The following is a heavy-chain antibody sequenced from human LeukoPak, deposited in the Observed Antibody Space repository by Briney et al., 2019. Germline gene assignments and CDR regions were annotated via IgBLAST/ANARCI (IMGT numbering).Heavy chain of an antibody. V-gene: IGHV1-18*01. CDR2: ISAYNGNT. D-gene: IGHD3-10*01. CDR3: ARSRFGELFMFGY. Sequence: ASVKVSCKASGGTFSSYAISWVRQAPGQGLEWMGWISAYNGNTNYAQKLQGRVTMTTDTSTSTAYMELRSLRSDDTAVYYCARSRFGELFMFGYWGQGTLVTVSS. J-gene: IGHJ4*02. CDR1: GGTFSSYA.